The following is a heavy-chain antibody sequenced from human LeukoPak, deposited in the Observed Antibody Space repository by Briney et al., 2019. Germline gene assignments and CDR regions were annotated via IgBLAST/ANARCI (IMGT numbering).Heavy chain of an antibody. V-gene: IGHV1-2*02. J-gene: IGHJ4*02. CDR1: GYTFTDFF. CDR2: VNPNTGDT. D-gene: IGHD2/OR15-2a*01. Sequence: ASVKVSCKASGYTFTDFFIHWVRQAPGQGLEWMGWVNPNTGDTNYAQRFQGRVTLTRDTSVSTAFMDLSRLGSDDTAVYYCARDGILGITLCDRWGQGTLVTVSS. CDR3: ARDGILGITLCDR.